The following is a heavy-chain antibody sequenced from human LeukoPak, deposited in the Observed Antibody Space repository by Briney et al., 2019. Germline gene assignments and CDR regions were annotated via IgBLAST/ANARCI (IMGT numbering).Heavy chain of an antibody. CDR1: GYTFTAYF. CDR2: INPNSGGT. V-gene: IGHV1-2*06. J-gene: IGHJ4*02. D-gene: IGHD3-22*01. CDR3: ADAYYYDSSAYYFRT. Sequence: GASVTVSCTASGYTFTAYFMHWLRQAPGQGLEWMGRINPNSGGTNYAQRFQGRVTMTRDTSISTAYMELSRLRSDDTAVYYCADAYYYDSSAYYFRTWGQGTLVTVSS.